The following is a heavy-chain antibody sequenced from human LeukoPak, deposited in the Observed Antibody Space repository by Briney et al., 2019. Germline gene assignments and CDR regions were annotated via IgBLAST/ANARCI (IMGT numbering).Heavy chain of an antibody. Sequence: GGFLRLSCAASGFTFSNYAMNWVRQAPGKGLEWVSAISGSGGSTYYADSVKGRCTISRDNSKNTLFLQMNSLRAEDTAVYYCATPPTVTRNYWGQGTLVTVSS. CDR3: ATPPTVTRNY. CDR2: ISGSGGST. D-gene: IGHD4-17*01. J-gene: IGHJ4*02. V-gene: IGHV3-23*01. CDR1: GFTFSNYA.